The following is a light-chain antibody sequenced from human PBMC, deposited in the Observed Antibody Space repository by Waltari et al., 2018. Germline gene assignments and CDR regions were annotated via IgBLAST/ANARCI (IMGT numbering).Light chain of an antibody. CDR1: QSVSSY. CDR2: DAS. J-gene: IGKJ3*01. CDR3: QQRSNWPVT. V-gene: IGKV3-11*01. Sequence: EIVLKQSPATLSLSPGERATLSCRASQSVSSYLAWYQQKPGQAPRLLIYDASNRATGIPARFSGSGSGTDFTLTISSLEPEDFAVYYCQQRSNWPVTFGPGTKVDIK.